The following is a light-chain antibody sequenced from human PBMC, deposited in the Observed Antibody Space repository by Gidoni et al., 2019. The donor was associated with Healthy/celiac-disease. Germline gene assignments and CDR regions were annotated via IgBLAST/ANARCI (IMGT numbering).Light chain of an antibody. Sequence: SYVLTQPPSVSGAPGKTARITCGGNNSGSKSVHWYQQKPGQAPLLVIYYDSDRPSGIPERFSGSNSGNTATLTISRVEAGDEADYYCQVWDSSSGVFGGGTKLTVL. CDR3: QVWDSSSGV. V-gene: IGLV3-21*04. CDR1: NSGSKS. CDR2: YDS. J-gene: IGLJ3*02.